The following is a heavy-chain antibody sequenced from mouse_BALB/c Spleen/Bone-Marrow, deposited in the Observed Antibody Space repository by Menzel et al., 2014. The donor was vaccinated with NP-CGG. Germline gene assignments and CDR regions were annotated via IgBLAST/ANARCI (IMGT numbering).Heavy chain of an antibody. J-gene: IGHJ2*01. V-gene: IGHV5-12-2*01. CDR2: ISNGGGST. D-gene: IGHD1-2*01. CDR3: ARRSAATYYLDY. Sequence: EVQLQQSGGGLVQPGGSLKLSCAASGFTFSSYTMSWVRQTPEKRLEWVAYISNGGGSTYYPDTVKGRFTISRDNAKNTLYLQMSSLKSEDTAMYYCARRSAATYYLDYWGQGTTLTVSS. CDR1: GFTFSSYT.